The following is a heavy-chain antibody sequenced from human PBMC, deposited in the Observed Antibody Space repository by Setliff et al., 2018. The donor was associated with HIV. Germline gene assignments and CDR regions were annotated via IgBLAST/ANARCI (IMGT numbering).Heavy chain of an antibody. Sequence: SETLSLTCSVSGGSISSGNFYWSWIRQHPVKGLEWIGYIHSSGTTLYNSSLKSRVTISLDTSNNHFSLRLSSVTDADTAVYYCARESELRRIDSWGQGTLVTVS. CDR1: GGSISSGNFY. CDR2: IHSSGTT. V-gene: IGHV4-31*03. CDR3: ARESELRRIDS. D-gene: IGHD1-1*01. J-gene: IGHJ4*02.